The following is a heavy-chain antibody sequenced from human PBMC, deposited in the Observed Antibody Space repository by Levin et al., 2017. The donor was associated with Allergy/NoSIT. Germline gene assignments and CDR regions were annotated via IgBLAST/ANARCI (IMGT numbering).Heavy chain of an antibody. CDR1: GFSLGTSGMC. CDR3: VRTAYYDSGSYQFDY. J-gene: IGHJ4*02. Sequence: SGPTLVKPTQSLTLTCTFSGFSLGTSGMCVSWIRQRPGKALEWLARIDWDDDKYYSTSLKTRLTISKDTSKNQVVLKMTNMDSVDTATYYCVRTAYYDSGSYQFDYWGQGTLVTVSS. D-gene: IGHD3-10*01. V-gene: IGHV2-70*11. CDR2: IDWDDDK.